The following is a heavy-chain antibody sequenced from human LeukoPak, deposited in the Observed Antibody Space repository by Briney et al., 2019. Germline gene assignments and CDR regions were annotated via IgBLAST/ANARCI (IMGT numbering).Heavy chain of an antibody. CDR3: AREPGVQWLGYFDY. D-gene: IGHD6-19*01. Sequence: ASVKVSCKASGGTFSSYAISWVRQAPGQGLEWMGRIIPILGIANYAQKFQGRVTITADKSTSTAYMELSSLRSEDTAVYYCAREPGVQWLGYFDYWGQGTLVTVSS. CDR1: GGTFSSYA. V-gene: IGHV1-69*04. J-gene: IGHJ4*02. CDR2: IIPILGIA.